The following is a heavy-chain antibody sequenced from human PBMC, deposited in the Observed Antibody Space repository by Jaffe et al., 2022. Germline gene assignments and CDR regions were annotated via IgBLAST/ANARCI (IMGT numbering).Heavy chain of an antibody. J-gene: IGHJ4*02. D-gene: IGHD3-3*01. V-gene: IGHV3-53*02. CDR1: GFTVSDNY. Sequence: EVQLVETGGGLIQPGGSLRLSCAASGFTVSDNYMSWVRQAPGKGLEWVSVIYSGGSTSYADSVKGRFTISRDNSKNTLYLQMNSLRAEDTAVYYCARASYDFWSGYHHWGQGTLVTVSS. CDR2: IYSGGST. CDR3: ARASYDFWSGYHH.